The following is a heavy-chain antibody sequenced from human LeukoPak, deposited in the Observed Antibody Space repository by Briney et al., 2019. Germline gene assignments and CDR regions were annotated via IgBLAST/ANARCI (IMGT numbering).Heavy chain of an antibody. J-gene: IGHJ4*02. Sequence: GGSLRLSCAASGFTFSSYWMSWVRQAPGKGLEWVANIKQDGSEKYYVDSVKGRFTISRDNAKNSLYLQMNSLRAEDTAVYYCAREDCSGGSCCSVGRVYWGQGTLVTVSS. CDR1: GFTFSSYW. CDR2: IKQDGSEK. CDR3: AREDCSGGSCCSVGRVY. V-gene: IGHV3-7*01. D-gene: IGHD2-15*01.